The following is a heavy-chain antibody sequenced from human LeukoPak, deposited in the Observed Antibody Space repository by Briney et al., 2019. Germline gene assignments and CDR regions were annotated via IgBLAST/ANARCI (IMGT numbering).Heavy chain of an antibody. Sequence: GRSLRLSCAASGSTFDDYAMHWVRQAPGKGLEWVSGISWNSGSIGYADSVKGRFTISRDNAKNSLYLQMNSLRAEDTALYYCAKSRGLNSRIDYWGQGTLVTVSS. CDR2: ISWNSGSI. J-gene: IGHJ4*02. CDR3: AKSRGLNSRIDY. CDR1: GSTFDDYA. V-gene: IGHV3-9*01. D-gene: IGHD6-13*01.